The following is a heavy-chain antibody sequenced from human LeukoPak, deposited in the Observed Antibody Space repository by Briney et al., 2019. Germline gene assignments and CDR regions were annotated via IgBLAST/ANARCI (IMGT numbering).Heavy chain of an antibody. CDR3: AREDYDIHWFDP. D-gene: IGHD3-9*01. Sequence: ASVKVSCKASGYTFTSYGISWVRQATGQGLEWMGWMNPNSGNTGYAQKFQGRVTMTRNASISTAYMELSSLRSEDTAVYYCAREDYDIHWFDPWGQGTLVTVSS. V-gene: IGHV1-8*02. CDR2: MNPNSGNT. CDR1: GYTFTSYG. J-gene: IGHJ5*02.